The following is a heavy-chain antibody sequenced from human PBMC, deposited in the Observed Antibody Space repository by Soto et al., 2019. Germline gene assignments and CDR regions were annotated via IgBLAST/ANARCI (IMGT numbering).Heavy chain of an antibody. CDR1: GCSISSYY. V-gene: IGHV4-59*01. Sequence: SETLSLTCTVSGCSISSYYWSWIRQPPGKGLEWIGYIYYSGSTNYNPSLKSRVTISVDTSKNQFSLKLSSVTAADTAVYYCAREYYVWGSYRSYNYYGMDVWGQGTTVT. CDR2: IYYSGST. CDR3: AREYYVWGSYRSYNYYGMDV. J-gene: IGHJ6*02. D-gene: IGHD3-16*02.